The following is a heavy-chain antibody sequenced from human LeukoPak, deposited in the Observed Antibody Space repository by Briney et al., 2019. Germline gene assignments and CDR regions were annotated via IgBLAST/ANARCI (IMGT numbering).Heavy chain of an antibody. CDR1: GYSFTSYC. CDR3: GMSGDRVPLQDDVSDV. CDR2: IYPGDSGP. Sequence: GESLKISCKVSGYSFTSYCIGWVRQMPGKGLEWMGIIYPGDSGPTYSPSFQGQVTISVDKSINTAYLQWSSLQASDTAMYYCGMSGDRVPLQDDVSDVWGQGTMVTVST. J-gene: IGHJ3*01. D-gene: IGHD1-26*01. V-gene: IGHV5-51*01.